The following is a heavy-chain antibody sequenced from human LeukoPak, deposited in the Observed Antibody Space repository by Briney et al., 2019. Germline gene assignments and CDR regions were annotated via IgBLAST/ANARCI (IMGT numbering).Heavy chain of an antibody. CDR1: GYTFTSYG. CDR3: ARGTYYDFWSGYSPDGGSPTDY. J-gene: IGHJ4*02. CDR2: ISAYNGNT. V-gene: IGHV1-18*01. D-gene: IGHD3-3*01. Sequence: ASVKVSCXASGYTFTSYGISWVRQAHGQGLEWMGWISAYNGNTNYAQKLQGRVTMTTDTSTSTAYMELRSLRSDDTAVYYCARGTYYDFWSGYSPDGGSPTDYWGQGTLVTVSS.